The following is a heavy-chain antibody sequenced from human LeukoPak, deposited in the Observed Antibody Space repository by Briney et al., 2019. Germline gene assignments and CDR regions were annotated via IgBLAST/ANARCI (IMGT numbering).Heavy chain of an antibody. CDR1: GGSFSGYY. CDR3: ARGMATIFRVDPSFDY. V-gene: IGHV4-34*01. Sequence: SETLSLXCAVYGGSFSGYYWSWIRQPPGKGLEWIGEINHSGSTNYNPSLKSRVTISVDTSKNQFSLKLSSVTAADTAVYYCARGMATIFRVDPSFDYWGQGTLVTVSS. J-gene: IGHJ4*02. D-gene: IGHD5-24*01. CDR2: INHSGST.